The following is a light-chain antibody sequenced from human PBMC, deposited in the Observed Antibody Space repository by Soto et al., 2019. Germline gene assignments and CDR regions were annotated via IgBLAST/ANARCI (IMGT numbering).Light chain of an antibody. Sequence: EIVLTQSPATLSLSPGERATLSCRASQSVSSYLAWYQQQPGQAPRLLIYDASNRATGIPARFSGSGSGTDFTLTISSLEPEDFAVYYCQQRSNWPWTVGQGTKVEIK. V-gene: IGKV3-11*01. CDR1: QSVSSY. CDR2: DAS. CDR3: QQRSNWPWT. J-gene: IGKJ1*01.